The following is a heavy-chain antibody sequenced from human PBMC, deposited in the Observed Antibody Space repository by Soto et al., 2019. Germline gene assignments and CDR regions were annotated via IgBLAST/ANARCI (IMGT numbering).Heavy chain of an antibody. D-gene: IGHD1-26*01. CDR3: AKDEWELLSPWFDP. CDR1: GFTFSSYA. J-gene: IGHJ5*02. CDR2: ISGSGGST. V-gene: IGHV3-23*01. Sequence: SGGSLRLSCAASGFTFSSYAMSWVRQAPGKGLEWVSAISGSGGSTYYADSVKGRFTISRDNSKNTLYLQMNSLRAEDTAVYYCAKDEWELLSPWFDPWGQGTLVTVSS.